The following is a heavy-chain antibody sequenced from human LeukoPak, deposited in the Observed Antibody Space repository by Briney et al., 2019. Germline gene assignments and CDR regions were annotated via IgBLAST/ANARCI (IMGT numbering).Heavy chain of an antibody. CDR3: ARRPSSSSQRYYRFDH. D-gene: IGHD6-6*01. CDR2: ISSSGST. CDR1: GGPITSHY. V-gene: IGHV4-4*09. J-gene: IGHJ4*02. Sequence: SETLSLTCTVSGGPITSHYWSWIRQPPGKGLEWIGYISSSGSTRYNASLTGRVTISKDTSKNQFSLKISSVTAADTAVYYCARRPSSSSQRYYRFDHWGRGTLVTVSS.